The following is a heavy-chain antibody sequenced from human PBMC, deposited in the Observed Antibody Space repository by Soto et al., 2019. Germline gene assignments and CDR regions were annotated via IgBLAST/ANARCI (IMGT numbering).Heavy chain of an antibody. Sequence: GXSVKVSFKASGFTFSNYGLNWVRQAPGQGLEWMGWVSANNGHTNYAQNLQGRVSMTTDTSTSTAYMQLRGLTFDDAAVYYCARDIESVTAKHFFYYYAMDVWGQGTTVTVSS. CDR2: VSANNGHT. J-gene: IGHJ6*02. V-gene: IGHV1-18*01. D-gene: IGHD2-8*01. CDR1: GFTFSNYG. CDR3: ARDIESVTAKHFFYYYAMDV.